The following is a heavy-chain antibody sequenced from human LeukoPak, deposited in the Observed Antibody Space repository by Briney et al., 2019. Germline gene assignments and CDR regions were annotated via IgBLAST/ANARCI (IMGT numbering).Heavy chain of an antibody. J-gene: IGHJ4*02. Sequence: GASLKVSCKASGYTFTGYYMHWVRQAPGQGLEWMGWINPNSGGTNYAQKFQGRVTMTRDTSISTAYMELSRLRSDDTAVYYCARFPLGQWLGFDYWGQGTLVTVSS. V-gene: IGHV1-2*02. CDR3: ARFPLGQWLGFDY. D-gene: IGHD6-19*01. CDR2: INPNSGGT. CDR1: GYTFTGYY.